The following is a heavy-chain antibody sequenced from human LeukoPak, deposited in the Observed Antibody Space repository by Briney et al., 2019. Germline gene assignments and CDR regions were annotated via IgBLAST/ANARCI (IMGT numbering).Heavy chain of an antibody. CDR3: ARDHTYCTNGVCYTGYFDY. D-gene: IGHD2-8*01. CDR1: GFTFSSYS. Sequence: GGSLRLSCAASGFTFSSYSMNWVRQAPGKGLGWVSSIRSSSSYIYYADSVKGRFTISRDNSKNSPYLQMNSLRAADTAVYYCARDHTYCTNGVCYTGYFDYWGQGTLVTVSS. V-gene: IGHV3-21*01. J-gene: IGHJ4*02. CDR2: IRSSSSYI.